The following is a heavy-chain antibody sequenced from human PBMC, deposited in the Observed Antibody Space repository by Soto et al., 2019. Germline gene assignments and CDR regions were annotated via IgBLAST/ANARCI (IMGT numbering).Heavy chain of an antibody. CDR1: GFTFSDYG. CDR2: INSDGSST. Sequence: GGSLRLSCAASGFTFSDYGMHWVRQAPGKGLVWVSRINSDGSSTSYADSVKGRFIISRDNAKNTLYLQMNSLRAEDTAVYYCARPRYDSSGTPFDHWGQGTLVTVSS. V-gene: IGHV3-74*01. CDR3: ARPRYDSSGTPFDH. J-gene: IGHJ4*02. D-gene: IGHD3-22*01.